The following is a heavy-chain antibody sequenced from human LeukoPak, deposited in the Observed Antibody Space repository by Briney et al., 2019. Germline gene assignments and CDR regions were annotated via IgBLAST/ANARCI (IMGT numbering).Heavy chain of an antibody. V-gene: IGHV4-34*01. CDR3: ARHFDWFSSYWYFDL. J-gene: IGHJ2*01. CDR1: GGSFSGYY. D-gene: IGHD3-9*01. CDR2: INHSGST. Sequence: KPSETLSLTCAVYGGSFSGYYWSWIRQPPGKGLEWIGEINHSGSTNYNPSLKSRVTISVDTSKNQFSLKLSSVTAADTAVYYCARHFDWFSSYWYFDLWGRGTLVTVSS.